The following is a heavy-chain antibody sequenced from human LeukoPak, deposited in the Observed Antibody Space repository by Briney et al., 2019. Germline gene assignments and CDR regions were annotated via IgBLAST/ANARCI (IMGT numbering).Heavy chain of an antibody. CDR3: ARDVKMPEAAAGTDAFDI. CDR1: GGSISSGGYY. V-gene: IGHV4-31*03. CDR2: IYYSGST. D-gene: IGHD6-13*01. J-gene: IGHJ3*02. Sequence: TLSLTCTVSGGSISSGGYYWSWIRQHPGKGLEWIGYIYYSGSTYYNPSPKSRVTISVDTSKNQFSLKLSSVTAADTAVYYCARDVKMPEAAAGTDAFDIWGQGTMVTVSS.